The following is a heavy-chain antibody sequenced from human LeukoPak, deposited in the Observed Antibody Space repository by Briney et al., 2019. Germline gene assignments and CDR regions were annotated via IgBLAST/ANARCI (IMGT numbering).Heavy chain of an antibody. CDR2: ISGSGGST. V-gene: IGHV3-23*01. J-gene: IGHJ4*02. Sequence: GGSLSLSCAASGFTFCSYAMGWVRQAPGEGVEWVSAISGSGGSTYYADSVKGRFTISRDNSKNTLYLQMNSLRAEDTAVYYCAKAYGGRDYWGQGTLVTVSS. CDR3: AKAYGGRDY. CDR1: GFTFCSYA. D-gene: IGHD4-23*01.